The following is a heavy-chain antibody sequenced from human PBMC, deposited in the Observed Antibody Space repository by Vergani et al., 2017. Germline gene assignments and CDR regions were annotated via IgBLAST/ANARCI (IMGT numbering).Heavy chain of an antibody. CDR1: GFKFSQFG. Sequence: VQLLESGGGSAQPGESLRLSCEASGFKFSQFGMHWVRQGPGKGLEWVAFISYDGSKTQYADSEKGRFTISRDNSKNTLYLQMNSLRADDTAVYYCAKGVYCSSTSCYEGRGYYYGMGVWGQGTTVTFSS. J-gene: IGHJ6*02. CDR2: ISYDGSKT. D-gene: IGHD2-2*01. V-gene: IGHV3-33*05. CDR3: AKGVYCSSTSCYEGRGYYYGMGV.